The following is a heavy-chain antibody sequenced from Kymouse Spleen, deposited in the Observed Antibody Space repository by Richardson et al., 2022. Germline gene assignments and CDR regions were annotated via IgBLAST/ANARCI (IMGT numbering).Heavy chain of an antibody. CDR3: ARGLKGAARLNWFDP. CDR1: GGSFSGYY. J-gene: IGHJ5*02. CDR2: INHSGST. Sequence: QVQLQQWGAGLLKPSETLSLTCAVYGGSFSGYYWSWIRQPPGKGLEWIGEINHSGSTNYNPSLKSRVTISVDTSKNQFSLKLSSVTAADTAVYYCARGLKGAARLNWFDPWGQGTLVTVSS. V-gene: IGHV4-34*01. D-gene: IGHD6-6*01.